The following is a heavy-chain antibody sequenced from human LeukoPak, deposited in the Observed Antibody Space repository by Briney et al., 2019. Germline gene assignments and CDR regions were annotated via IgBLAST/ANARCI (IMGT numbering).Heavy chain of an antibody. D-gene: IGHD6-13*01. CDR3: ARDLGQQLAHFDY. V-gene: IGHV4-38-2*02. CDR1: GYSISSGYY. Sequence: SETLSLTCSVSGYSISSGYYWGWIRQPPGKGLEWIGSIYHSGSTYYNTSLKSRVTISVDTSKNQFSLKLSSVTAADTAVYYCARDLGQQLAHFDYWGQGTLVTVSS. J-gene: IGHJ4*02. CDR2: IYHSGST.